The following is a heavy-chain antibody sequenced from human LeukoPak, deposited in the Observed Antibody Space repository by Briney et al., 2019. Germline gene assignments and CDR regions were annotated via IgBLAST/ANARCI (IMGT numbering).Heavy chain of an antibody. CDR1: GYTFTGYY. V-gene: IGHV1-8*02. CDR2: MNPNSGNT. D-gene: IGHD3-22*01. CDR3: ARERSGYYYDYFDY. J-gene: IGHJ4*02. Sequence: ASVKVSCKASGYTFTGYYMHWVRQATGQGLEWMGWMNPNSGNTGYAQKFQGRVTMTRNTSISTAYMELSSLRSEDTAVYYCARERSGYYYDYFDYWGQGTLVTVSS.